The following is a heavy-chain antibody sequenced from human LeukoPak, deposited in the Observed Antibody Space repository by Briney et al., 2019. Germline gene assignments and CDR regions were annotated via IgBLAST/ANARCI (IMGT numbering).Heavy chain of an antibody. V-gene: IGHV3-30*01. CDR3: ARAQPLDYYDSSGYYSEYYFDY. CDR2: ISSDGSNK. D-gene: IGHD3-22*01. J-gene: IGHJ4*02. CDR1: GFTFSSYA. Sequence: GGSLRLSCAASGFTFSSYAMHWVRQAPGKGLEWVAVISSDGSNKYYADSVKGRFTISRDNSKNTLYLQMNSLRAEDTAMYYCARAQPLDYYDSSGYYSEYYFDYWGQGTLVTVSS.